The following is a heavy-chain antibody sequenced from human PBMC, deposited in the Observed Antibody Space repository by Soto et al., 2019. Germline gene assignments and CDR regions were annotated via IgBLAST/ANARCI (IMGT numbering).Heavy chain of an antibody. CDR3: ARDGLEYSSSSVWFDP. CDR2: ISAYNGNT. Sequence: GASVKVSCKASGYTFTSYGISWVRQAPGQGLEWMGWISAYNGNTNYAQKLQGRVTMTTDTSTSTAYMELRSLRSDDTAVYYCARDGLEYSSSSVWFDPWGQGTLVTVSS. D-gene: IGHD6-6*01. J-gene: IGHJ5*02. CDR1: GYTFTSYG. V-gene: IGHV1-18*01.